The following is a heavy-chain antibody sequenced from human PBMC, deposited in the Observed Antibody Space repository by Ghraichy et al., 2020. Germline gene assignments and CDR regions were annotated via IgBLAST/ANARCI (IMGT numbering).Heavy chain of an antibody. D-gene: IGHD3-22*01. Sequence: SETLSLTCTVSGGSISSSSYYWGWIRQPPGKGLEWIGSIYYSGSTYYNPSLKSRVTISVDTSKNQFSLKLSSVTAADTAVYYCATRPGSGYFGFWEAWGQGTLVTVSS. CDR1: GGSISSSSYY. CDR2: IYYSGST. J-gene: IGHJ4*02. V-gene: IGHV4-39*01. CDR3: ATRPGSGYFGFWEA.